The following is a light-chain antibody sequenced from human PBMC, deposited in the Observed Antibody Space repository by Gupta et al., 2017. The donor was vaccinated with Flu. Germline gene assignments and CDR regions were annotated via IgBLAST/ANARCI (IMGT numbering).Light chain of an antibody. CDR3: QQVGGSPD. Sequence: EIVLTQSPGTLSLSPGERATLSCRASQSVSSSYLAWYQQKPGQAPRLLIYGASNRATGIPDRFSGSGSGTDFTLTINRLEPEDFAVYYCQQVGGSPDFGPGTKVDIK. V-gene: IGKV3-20*01. CDR2: GAS. CDR1: QSVSSSY. J-gene: IGKJ3*01.